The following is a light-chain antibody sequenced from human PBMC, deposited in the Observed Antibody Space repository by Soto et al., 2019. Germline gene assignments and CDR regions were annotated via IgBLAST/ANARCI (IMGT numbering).Light chain of an antibody. V-gene: IGLV2-14*01. CDR2: DVS. Sequence: QSALTQPASVSGSPGQSITISCTGTSSDVGGYNYVSWYRQHPGKAPKLIIYDVSNRPSGVSVRFSVSKSGNTASLTISGLQAEDEADYYCSSYTSSSTPFLFGTGTKVTVL. J-gene: IGLJ1*01. CDR3: SSYTSSSTPFL. CDR1: SSDVGGYNY.